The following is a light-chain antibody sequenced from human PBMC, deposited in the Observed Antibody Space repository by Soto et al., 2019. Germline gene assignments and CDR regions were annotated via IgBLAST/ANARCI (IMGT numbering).Light chain of an antibody. J-gene: IGLJ2*01. V-gene: IGLV1-36*01. CDR3: ASWDYGLNGPV. CDR1: SSNIGSNT. Sequence: QSVLTQPPSVSAAPRQRVTISCSGSSSNIGSNTVSWYKQIPGKTPQLLIFFDDLLSSGVSDRFSGSKSGASASLDISGLQSDDEAEYYCASWDYGLNGPVFGGGTKVTVL. CDR2: FDD.